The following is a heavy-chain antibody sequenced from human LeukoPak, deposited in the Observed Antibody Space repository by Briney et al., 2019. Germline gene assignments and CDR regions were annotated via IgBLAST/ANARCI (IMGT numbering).Heavy chain of an antibody. CDR3: ARIAAGGSGYFDY. D-gene: IGHD6-25*01. V-gene: IGHV7-4-1*02. J-gene: IGHJ4*02. CDR1: GYTFTTSA. Sequence: ASVKVSCKASGYTFTTSAMNWVRQAPGQGLECMGWIHTNTGNPTYAQGFTGRFVFSLDTSVSTAYLQISSLKAEDTAVYYCARIAAGGSGYFDYWGQGTLVTVSS. CDR2: IHTNTGNP.